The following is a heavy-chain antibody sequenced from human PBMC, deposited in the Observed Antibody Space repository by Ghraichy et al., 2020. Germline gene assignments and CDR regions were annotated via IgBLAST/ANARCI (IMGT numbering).Heavy chain of an antibody. CDR2: IYYSGST. CDR1: GGSISSGGYY. V-gene: IGHV4-31*03. J-gene: IGHJ4*02. CDR3: AGVQRARHYYGSGSYFDY. D-gene: IGHD3-10*01. Sequence: SETLSLTCTVSGGSISSGGYYWSWIRQHPGKGLEWIGYIYYSGSTYYNPSLKSRVTISVDTSKNQFSLKLSSVTAADTAVYYCAGVQRARHYYGSGSYFDYGGQGTLVTVSS.